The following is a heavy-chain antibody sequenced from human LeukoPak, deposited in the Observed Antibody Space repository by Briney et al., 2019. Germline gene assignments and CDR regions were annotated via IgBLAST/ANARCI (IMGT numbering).Heavy chain of an antibody. CDR2: ISGSGSST. Sequence: GGSLRLSCAASGFTFSSYGMSWVRQAPGKGLEWVSAISGSGSSTYYADSVKGRFTISRDNTKNTLYVQMNSLRAEDTALYYCARDFRTNYYYYMDVWGKGTTVTVSS. D-gene: IGHD1-14*01. CDR3: ARDFRTNYYYYMDV. V-gene: IGHV3-23*01. J-gene: IGHJ6*03. CDR1: GFTFSSYG.